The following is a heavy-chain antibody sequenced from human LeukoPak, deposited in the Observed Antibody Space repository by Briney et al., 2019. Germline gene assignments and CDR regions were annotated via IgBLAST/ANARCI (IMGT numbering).Heavy chain of an antibody. CDR2: ISPNSGGA. D-gene: IGHD2-2*01. V-gene: IGHV1-2*02. J-gene: IGHJ4*02. CDR3: ARDPGTSGFDY. CDR1: GYPFTGYY. Sequence: ASVKVSCKASGYPFTGYYVHWVRQAPGQGLEWMGWISPNSGGAKYAQKFQGRVTMTRDTSISTAYMELSRLRSDDTTVYYCARDPGTSGFDYWGQGTLVTVSS.